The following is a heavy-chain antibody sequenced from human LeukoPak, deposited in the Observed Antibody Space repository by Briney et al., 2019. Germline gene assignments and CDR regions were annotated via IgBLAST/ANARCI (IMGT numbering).Heavy chain of an antibody. CDR3: ARHGLVAARHAFDF. Sequence: SETLSLTCAVYGGAFSGYYWGWIRQPPGKGLEWIGEINHSGSTNYNPSLKSRVTVSVDRSKSQFSLKLSSVTAADTAVYYCARHGLVAARHAFDFWGQGTMVTVSS. CDR2: INHSGST. CDR1: GGAFSGYY. J-gene: IGHJ3*01. D-gene: IGHD6-6*01. V-gene: IGHV4-34*01.